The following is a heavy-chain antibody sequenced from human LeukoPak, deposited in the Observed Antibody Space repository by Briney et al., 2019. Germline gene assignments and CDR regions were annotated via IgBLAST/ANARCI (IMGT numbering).Heavy chain of an antibody. V-gene: IGHV3-48*03. CDR3: ARVSPNTVTTLQYFDY. CDR1: GFTFSSYE. CDR2: ISSSGSTI. D-gene: IGHD4-17*01. J-gene: IGHJ4*02. Sequence: GGSLRLSCAASGFTFSSYEMNWVRQAPGKGLEWVSYISSSGSTIYYADSVKGRFTISRDNAKNSLYRQMNSLRAEDTAVYYCARVSPNTVTTLQYFDYWGQGTLVTVSS.